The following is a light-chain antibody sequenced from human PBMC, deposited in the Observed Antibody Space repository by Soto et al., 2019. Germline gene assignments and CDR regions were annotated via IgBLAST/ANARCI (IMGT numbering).Light chain of an antibody. Sequence: DIQMTQSPSTLSASIGDRVTISCRASQNIGRWLAWYQQKPGTAPNLLIYHAYNSRGGVQSRFSGGGSGTEFTLTIRSLQPDDIATYSCKQYNSYSWTFGQGTKVDIK. CDR3: KQYNSYSWT. V-gene: IGKV1-5*01. CDR2: HAY. CDR1: QNIGRW. J-gene: IGKJ1*01.